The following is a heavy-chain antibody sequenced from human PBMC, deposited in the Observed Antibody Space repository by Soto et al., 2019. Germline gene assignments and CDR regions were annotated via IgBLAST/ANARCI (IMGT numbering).Heavy chain of an antibody. D-gene: IGHD1-1*01. CDR2: INHSGST. J-gene: IGHJ3*02. CDR3: ARGILSILDGHDAFDI. CDR1: GGSFSGYY. V-gene: IGHV4-34*01. Sequence: QVQLQQWGAGLLKPSETLSLTCAVYGGSFSGYYWSWIRQPPGKGLEWIGEINHSGSTNYNPSLKSRVTISVDTSKNQFSLKLSSVTAADTAVYYCARGILSILDGHDAFDIWGQGTMVTVSS.